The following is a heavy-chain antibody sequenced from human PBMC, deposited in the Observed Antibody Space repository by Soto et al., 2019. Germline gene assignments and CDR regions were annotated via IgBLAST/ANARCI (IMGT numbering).Heavy chain of an antibody. CDR2: IDAGNGTT. D-gene: IGHD2-15*01. CDR1: GYTFTTYA. J-gene: IGHJ5*02. Sequence: QVQLVQSGAEVKKPGASVKVSCKASGYTFTTYAMHWVRQAPGQRLEWMGWIDAGNGTTKYSQKFQGRVTITRDTSASTVYMELSSLRSEDTAVYYCAREDMNWFDPLGQGTLVTVSS. CDR3: AREDMNWFDP. V-gene: IGHV1-3*01.